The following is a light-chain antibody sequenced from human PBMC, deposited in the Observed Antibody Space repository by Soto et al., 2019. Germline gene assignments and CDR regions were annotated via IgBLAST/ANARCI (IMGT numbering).Light chain of an antibody. CDR3: QQSGSSPIT. J-gene: IGKJ5*01. Sequence: IVLAQSPATLSLSPGDRATLSCGASQSVSRSYLACYQQKPGLAPRLIIYDASTRATGIPDRFSGSGSGTDFTLTISRLEPEDFAVYYCQQSGSSPITFGQGTRLEI. V-gene: IGKV3D-20*01. CDR2: DAS. CDR1: QSVSRSY.